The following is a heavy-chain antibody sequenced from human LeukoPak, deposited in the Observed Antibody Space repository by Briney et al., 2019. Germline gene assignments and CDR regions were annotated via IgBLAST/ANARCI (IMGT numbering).Heavy chain of an antibody. D-gene: IGHD2-15*01. CDR1: GGSVTGDG. J-gene: IGHJ6*02. CDR3: ARHDSIGYYQRGMDV. Sequence: ASGSLSLTCTVFGGSVTGDGWSWNRLAPGKGLEWIGYSYYTGTIIYNPSLTSRVTLSVDTSKNQFSLNLRSVTAADTAVYYCARHDSIGYYQRGMDVWGQGTTVIVSS. CDR2: SYYTGTI. V-gene: IGHV4-59*08.